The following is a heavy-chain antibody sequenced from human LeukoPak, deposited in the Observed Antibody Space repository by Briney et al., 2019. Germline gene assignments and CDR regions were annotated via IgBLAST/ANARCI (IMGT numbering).Heavy chain of an antibody. CDR3: ARDPDHYGDSLYYFDY. CDR1: GYTFTSYY. Sequence: ASVKVSCKASGYTFTSYYMHWVRQAPGQGLEWMGIINPSGGSTSYAQKFQGRVTMTRDTSTSTVYMELSSLRSEDTAVYYCARDPDHYGDSLYYFDYWGQGTLVTVSS. V-gene: IGHV1-46*01. J-gene: IGHJ4*02. D-gene: IGHD4-17*01. CDR2: INPSGGST.